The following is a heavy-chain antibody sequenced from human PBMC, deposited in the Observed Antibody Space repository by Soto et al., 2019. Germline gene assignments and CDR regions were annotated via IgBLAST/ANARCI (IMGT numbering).Heavy chain of an antibody. V-gene: IGHV4-59*08. CDR1: GGSISSYY. CDR2: IYYSGST. CDR3: ARFNWYFDL. J-gene: IGHJ2*01. Sequence: SETLSLSCTVAGGSISSYYWSWIRQPPGKGLEWIGYIYYSGSTNYNPSLKSRVTISVDTSKNQFSLKLSSVTAADTAVYYCARFNWYFDLWGRGTLVTAYS.